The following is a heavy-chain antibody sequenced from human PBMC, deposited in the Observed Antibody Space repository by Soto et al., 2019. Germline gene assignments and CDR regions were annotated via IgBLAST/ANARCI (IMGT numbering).Heavy chain of an antibody. V-gene: IGHV3-21*01. CDR2: ISSSSSYI. J-gene: IGHJ6*02. Sequence: GGSLRLSCAASGFTFSSYSMNWVRQAPGKGLEWVSSISSSSSYIYYADSVKGRFTISRDNAKNSLYLQMNSLRAEDTAVYYCAILNWNYYYGMDVWGQGTTVTVSS. CDR3: AILNWNYYYGMDV. CDR1: GFTFSSYS. D-gene: IGHD1-1*01.